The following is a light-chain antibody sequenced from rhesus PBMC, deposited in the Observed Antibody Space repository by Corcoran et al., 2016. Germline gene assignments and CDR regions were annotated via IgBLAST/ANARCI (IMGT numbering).Light chain of an antibody. CDR1: QGISSW. CDR2: KAS. J-gene: IGKJ4*01. CDR3: QQYSTRPLT. V-gene: IGKV1-22*01. Sequence: DIQMTQSPSSLSASVGDTVTITCRASQGISSWVAWYQQKPGKAPKLLVYKASSLQSGVPSSFSGSGSGTDFTLPLSSLQSEDFATYYCQQYSTRPLTFGGGTKVDLK.